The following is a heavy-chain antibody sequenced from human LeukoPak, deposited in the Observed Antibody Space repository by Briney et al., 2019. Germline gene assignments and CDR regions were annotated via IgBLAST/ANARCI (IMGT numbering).Heavy chain of an antibody. J-gene: IGHJ4*02. Sequence: SVTVSCKASGGTFSSYAISWVRQAPGQGLEWMGGIIPIFGTANYAQKFQGRVTITRDTSASTAYMELSSLRSEDTAVYYCARTVYEGYFDYWGQGTLVTVSS. CDR3: ARTVYEGYFDY. CDR1: GGTFSSYA. CDR2: IIPIFGTA. D-gene: IGHD2-8*01. V-gene: IGHV1-69*05.